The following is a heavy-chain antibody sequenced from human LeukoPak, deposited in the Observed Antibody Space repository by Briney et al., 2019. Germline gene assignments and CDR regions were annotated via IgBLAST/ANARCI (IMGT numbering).Heavy chain of an antibody. J-gene: IGHJ4*02. D-gene: IGHD2-2*01. V-gene: IGHV3-23*01. CDR3: ARGYCASTSCPKAYYFDY. Sequence: GGSLRLSCAASGFTFSSYAMSWVRQAPGKGLEWVSAISGSGGSTYYADSVKGRFTISRDNAKNTLYLQMNTLRAEDTAVYYCARGYCASTSCPKAYYFDYWGQGTLVSVSS. CDR1: GFTFSSYA. CDR2: ISGSGGST.